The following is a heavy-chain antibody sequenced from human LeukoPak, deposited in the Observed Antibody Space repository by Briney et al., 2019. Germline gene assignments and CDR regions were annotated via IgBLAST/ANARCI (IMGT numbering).Heavy chain of an antibody. CDR3: ARDSGSYYSYFDY. V-gene: IGHV4-30-2*05. J-gene: IGHJ4*02. D-gene: IGHD1-26*01. CDR1: GGSISSGGYS. CDR2: IYHSGST. Sequence: SETLSLTCAVSGGSISSGGYSWSWIRQPPGKGLEWIGYIYHSGSTYYNPSLKSRVTISVDTSKNQFSLKLSSVTAADTAVYYCARDSGSYYSYFDYWGQGTLVTVSS.